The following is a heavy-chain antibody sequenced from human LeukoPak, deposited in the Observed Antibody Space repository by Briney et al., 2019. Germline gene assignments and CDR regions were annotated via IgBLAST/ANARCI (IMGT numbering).Heavy chain of an antibody. Sequence: GGSLRLSCAASGFTFSDYYMSWIRQAPGKGLEWVSYISSSGSTIYYADSVKGRFTISRDNAKNSLYLQMNSLRAEDTAVYYCARGLSLRSLTTVTRGYYFDYWGQGTLVTVSS. CDR1: GFTFSDYY. J-gene: IGHJ4*02. V-gene: IGHV3-11*04. CDR3: ARGLSLRSLTTVTRGYYFDY. CDR2: ISSSGSTI. D-gene: IGHD4-17*01.